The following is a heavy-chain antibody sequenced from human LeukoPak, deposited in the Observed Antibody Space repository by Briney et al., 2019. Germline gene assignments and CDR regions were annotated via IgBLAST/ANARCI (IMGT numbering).Heavy chain of an antibody. CDR2: INHSGST. D-gene: IGHD3-10*01. V-gene: IGHV4-34*01. CDR1: GGSFSGYY. CDR3: ARGGSGGYYGSGSYYMGHNWFDP. J-gene: IGHJ5*02. Sequence: ETLSLTCAVYGGSFSGYYWSWIRQPPGKGLEWIGEINHSGSTNYNPSLMSRVTISVDTSKNQFSLKLSSVTAADTAVYYCARGGSGGYYGSGSYYMGHNWFDPWGQGTLVTVSS.